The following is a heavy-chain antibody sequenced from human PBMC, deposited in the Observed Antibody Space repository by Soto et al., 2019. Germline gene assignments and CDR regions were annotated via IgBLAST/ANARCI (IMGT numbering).Heavy chain of an antibody. V-gene: IGHV3-7*01. CDR2: IKQDGSEK. CDR1: GFTFSSYW. CDR3: ARVRTPFKYYFDY. Sequence: EVQLVESGGGLVQPGGSLRLSCAASGFTFSSYWMSWVRQAPGKGLEWVANIKQDGSEKYYVDSVKGRFTISRDNVKNSLYLQMNSLRAEDTAVYYCARVRTPFKYYFDYWGQGTLVTVSS. J-gene: IGHJ4*02.